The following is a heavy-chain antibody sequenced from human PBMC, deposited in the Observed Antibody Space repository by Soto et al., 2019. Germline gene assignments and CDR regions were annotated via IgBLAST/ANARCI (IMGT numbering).Heavy chain of an antibody. Sequence: QVQLVESGGGVVQPGRSLRLSCAASGFTFSSYGMHWVRQAPGKGLEWVAVIWYDGSNKYYADSVKGRFTISRDNSKNTLYLQKNSLRAEDTAVYYCARDRGFVYSNLPYYYYGMDVWGQGTTVTVSS. D-gene: IGHD4-4*01. CDR1: GFTFSSYG. CDR3: ARDRGFVYSNLPYYYYGMDV. CDR2: IWYDGSNK. V-gene: IGHV3-33*01. J-gene: IGHJ6*02.